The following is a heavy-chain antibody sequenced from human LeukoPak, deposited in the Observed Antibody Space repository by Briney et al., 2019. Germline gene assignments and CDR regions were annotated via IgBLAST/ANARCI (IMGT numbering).Heavy chain of an antibody. V-gene: IGHV3-7*01. D-gene: IGHD1-26*01. CDR2: INEDGSSK. J-gene: IGHJ4*02. CDR3: ARGTRAPDY. CDR1: GFTFNSYW. Sequence: GGSLRLSCAASGFTFNSYWMTWVRQAPGKGLELVANINEDGSSKNYVDPVKGRFTISRDNAKNSLYLQMNSLRAEDMAVYYCARGTRAPDYWGQGTLVTVSS.